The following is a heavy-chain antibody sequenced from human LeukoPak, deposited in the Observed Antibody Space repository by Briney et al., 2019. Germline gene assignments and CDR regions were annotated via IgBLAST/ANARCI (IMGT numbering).Heavy chain of an antibody. D-gene: IGHD6-19*01. CDR1: GGTFSSYA. CDR3: ARETVSSGWYRYWFDP. Sequence: GSSVKVSCKASGGTFSSYAISWVRQAPGQGLEWMGEIIPIFGTANYAQKFQGRVTITADESTSTAYMELSSLRSEDTAVYYCARETVSSGWYRYWFDPWGQGTLVTVSS. CDR2: IIPIFGTA. V-gene: IGHV1-69*01. J-gene: IGHJ5*02.